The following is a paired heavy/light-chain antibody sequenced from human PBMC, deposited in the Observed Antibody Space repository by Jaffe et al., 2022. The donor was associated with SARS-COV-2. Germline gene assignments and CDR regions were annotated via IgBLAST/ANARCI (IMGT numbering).Light chain of an antibody. J-gene: IGLJ1*01. V-gene: IGLV3-21*04. Sequence: SYVLTQPPSVSVAPGKTARITCGGNNIGSKSVHWYQQKPGQAPVLVIYYDSDRPSGIPERFSGSNSGNTATLTISRVEAGDEADYYCQVWDSSSDHVFGTGTKVTVL. CDR2: YDS. CDR1: NIGSKS. CDR3: QVWDSSSDHV.
Heavy chain of an antibody. CDR1: GGSISSSSYY. CDR3: AGTKVKGDDYVWGSYRPPFDAFDI. CDR2: IYYSGST. J-gene: IGHJ3*02. Sequence: QLQLQESGPGLVKPSETLSLTCTVSGGSISSSSYYWGWIRQPPGKGLEWIGSIYYSGSTYYNPSLKSRVTISVDTSKNQFSLKLSSVTAADTAVYYCAGTKVKGDDYVWGSYRPPFDAFDIWGQGTMVTVSS. V-gene: IGHV4-39*01. D-gene: IGHD3-16*02.